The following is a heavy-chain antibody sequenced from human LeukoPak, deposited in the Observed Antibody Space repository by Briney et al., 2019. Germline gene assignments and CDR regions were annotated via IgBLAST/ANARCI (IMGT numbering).Heavy chain of an antibody. CDR2: ISYDGSNK. J-gene: IGHJ4*02. CDR3: ARGHERWDLRVDY. CDR1: GFTFSSYH. D-gene: IGHD4-23*01. V-gene: IGHV3-30-3*01. Sequence: GGSLSLSCAVSGFTFSSYHMHWVRQTTGKGLVWGAIISYDGSNKYYAVPVKGRFTISRDNSNNTLFLQVNSLRTEDTAVYYCARGHERWDLRVDYWGQGTLVTVSS.